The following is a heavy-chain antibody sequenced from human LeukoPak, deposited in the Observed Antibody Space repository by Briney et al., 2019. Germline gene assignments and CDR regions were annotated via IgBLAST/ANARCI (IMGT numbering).Heavy chain of an antibody. V-gene: IGHV4-59*08. Sequence: KPSETLSLTCTVSGGSITSYYWSWIRQPPGKGLEWIGYIYYSGSTNYNPSLKSRVTISVDTSKNQFSLKLSSVTAADTAVYYCATLDYGGNSPFDYWGQGTLVTVSS. CDR1: GGSITSYY. CDR3: ATLDYGGNSPFDY. J-gene: IGHJ4*02. CDR2: IYYSGST. D-gene: IGHD4-23*01.